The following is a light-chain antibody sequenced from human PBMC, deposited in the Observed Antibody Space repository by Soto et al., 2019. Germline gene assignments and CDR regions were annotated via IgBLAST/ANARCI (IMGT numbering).Light chain of an antibody. V-gene: IGKV1-39*01. Sequence: DIQMTQSPSSLSASVGDRVTITCRASQSISSYLNWYQQKPGKAPNLLIYGASNVHSGVPSRFSGSGSETDFTLTINNLQPEDFATYYCQQSYTAVFTFGPGTKVDIK. CDR2: GAS. CDR3: QQSYTAVFT. CDR1: QSISSY. J-gene: IGKJ3*01.